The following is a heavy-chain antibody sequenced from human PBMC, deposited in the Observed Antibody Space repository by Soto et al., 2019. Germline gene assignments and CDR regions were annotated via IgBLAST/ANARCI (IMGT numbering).Heavy chain of an antibody. CDR3: ARRSDSSSWYSGAFDI. CDR1: GGSISSSSYY. D-gene: IGHD6-13*01. CDR2: IYYSGST. J-gene: IGHJ3*02. Sequence: SETLSLTCTVSGGSISSSSYYWGWIRQPPGKGLERIGSIYYSGSTYYNPSLKSRVTISVDTSKNQFSLKLSSVTAADTAVYYCARRSDSSSWYSGAFDIWGQGTMVTVSS. V-gene: IGHV4-39*01.